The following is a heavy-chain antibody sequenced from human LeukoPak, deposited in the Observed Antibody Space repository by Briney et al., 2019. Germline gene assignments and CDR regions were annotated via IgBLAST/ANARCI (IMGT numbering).Heavy chain of an antibody. CDR3: AREAYYYDSSGYYNAFDI. J-gene: IGHJ3*02. D-gene: IGHD3-22*01. CDR2: IYHSGST. CDR1: GYSISSGYY. Sequence: KPSETLSLTCTVSGYSISSGYYWGWIRQPPGKGLEWIGSIYHSGSTYYNPSLKSRVTISVDTSKNQFSLELSSVTAADTAVYYCAREAYYYDSSGYYNAFDIWGQGTMVTVSS. V-gene: IGHV4-38-2*02.